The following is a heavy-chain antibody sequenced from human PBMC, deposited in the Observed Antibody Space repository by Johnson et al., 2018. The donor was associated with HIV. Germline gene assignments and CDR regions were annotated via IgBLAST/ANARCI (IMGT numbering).Heavy chain of an antibody. Sequence: VQLVESGGGLVKPGGSLRLSCAASGFTFSDYYMSWIRQAPGKGLEWVANIKQDGSEKYYVDSVKGRFTISRDSSKNTLYLQMNSLRPEDTAVYYCAKDRNWGRLFDGFDIWGRGTMVTASS. V-gene: IGHV3-7*01. CDR3: AKDRNWGRLFDGFDI. J-gene: IGHJ3*02. D-gene: IGHD7-27*01. CDR1: GFTFSDYY. CDR2: IKQDGSEK.